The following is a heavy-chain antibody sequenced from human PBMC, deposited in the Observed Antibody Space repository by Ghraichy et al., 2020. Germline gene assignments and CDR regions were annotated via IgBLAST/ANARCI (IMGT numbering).Heavy chain of an antibody. V-gene: IGHV1-8*01. D-gene: IGHD2-2*01. CDR2: MNPNSGNT. CDR3: ARKCPLGGCGSSSPRYYYYGLDV. Sequence: ASVKVSCKASGYTFTSYDINWVRQATGQGLEWMGWMNPNSGNTGYAQKFQGRVTMTYDTSISTAYMELSSLRTEDTAVYYCARKCPLGGCGSSSPRYYYYGLDVWGQGTTVTVS. J-gene: IGHJ6*02. CDR1: GYTFTSYD.